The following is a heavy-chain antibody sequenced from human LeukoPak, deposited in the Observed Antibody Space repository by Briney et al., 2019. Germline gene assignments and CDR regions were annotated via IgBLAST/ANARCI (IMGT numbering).Heavy chain of an antibody. CDR1: GYTFTSYD. CDR3: ARLHWESGGIYFFYYMDV. Sequence: ASVKVSCKASGYTFTSYDINWVRQAPGQGLEWMASMNPNNGNTAYARKFQGRVTMTRDTSIGTAYLELSALRSEDTAVYYCARLHWESGGIYFFYYMDVWGKGTTVTVSS. CDR2: MNPNNGNT. J-gene: IGHJ6*03. V-gene: IGHV1-8*01. D-gene: IGHD3-16*01.